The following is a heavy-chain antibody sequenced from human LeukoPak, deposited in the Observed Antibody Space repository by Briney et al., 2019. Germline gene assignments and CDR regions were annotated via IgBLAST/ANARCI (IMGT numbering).Heavy chain of an antibody. Sequence: GGSLRLSCAASGFTFSNYSMNWARQAPGKGLEWVSSISSRSSYIYYADSVKGRFTISRDNAKNSLYLQMNSLRAEDTAVYYCARGDLTYYYDSSGYYPFDYWGQGTLVTVSS. CDR3: ARGDLTYYYDSSGYYPFDY. V-gene: IGHV3-21*01. CDR2: ISSRSSYI. CDR1: GFTFSNYS. J-gene: IGHJ4*02. D-gene: IGHD3-22*01.